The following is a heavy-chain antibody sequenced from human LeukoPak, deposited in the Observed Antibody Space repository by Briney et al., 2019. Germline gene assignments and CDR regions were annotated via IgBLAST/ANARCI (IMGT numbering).Heavy chain of an antibody. J-gene: IGHJ6*02. CDR2: ISGSGGST. CDR3: AKDALRARRDYYYYGMDV. Sequence: PGGSLRLSCAASGFTFSSYAMSWVRQAPGKGLEWVSAISGSGGSTYYADSVKGRFTISRDNSKNTLYLRMNSLRAEDTAVYYCAKDALRARRDYYYYGMDVWGQGTTVTVSS. V-gene: IGHV3-23*01. CDR1: GFTFSSYA.